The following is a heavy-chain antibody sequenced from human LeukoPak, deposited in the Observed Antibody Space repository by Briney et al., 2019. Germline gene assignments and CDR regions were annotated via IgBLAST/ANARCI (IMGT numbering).Heavy chain of an antibody. CDR2: ISGSHAGRQGTT. Sequence: GGSLRLSCAASGFTFSTYDMSWVRQTPGKGLEWVSAISGSHAGRQGTTYYADSVMGRFTISRDNSKSTLGLQMHSLRAEDTAIYFCAKGGFFSFDMWGQGTKVTVSS. D-gene: IGHD5-12*01. V-gene: IGHV3-23*01. J-gene: IGHJ3*02. CDR3: AKGGFFSFDM. CDR1: GFTFSTYD.